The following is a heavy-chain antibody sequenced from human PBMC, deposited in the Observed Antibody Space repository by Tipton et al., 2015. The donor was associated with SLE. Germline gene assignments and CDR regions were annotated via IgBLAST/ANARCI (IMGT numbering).Heavy chain of an antibody. CDR2: IYYSGST. V-gene: IGHV4-59*11. Sequence: TLSLTCTVSGGSIRIHYWSWIRQPPGKGLVWIGYIYYSGSTNYNPSLKSRVTISVDTTKNQFSLKLSSVTAADTAVYYCARGDDAFDIWGQGTMVTVSS. J-gene: IGHJ3*02. CDR1: GGSIRIHY. CDR3: ARGDDAFDI.